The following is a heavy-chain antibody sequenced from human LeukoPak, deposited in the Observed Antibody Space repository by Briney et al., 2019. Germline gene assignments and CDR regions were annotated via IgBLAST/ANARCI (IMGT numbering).Heavy chain of an antibody. CDR3: ARDFAYCRGDCW. CDR1: GFSFSSYW. CDR2: ISKDGSTT. V-gene: IGHV3-74*01. J-gene: IGHJ4*02. D-gene: IGHD2-21*02. Sequence: PGGSLRLSCAASGFSFSSYWMHWVRQAPGKGLVWVSRISKDGSTTNYADPVKGRFTISRDNAKNTLYLQMNSLRAEDTAIYYCARDFAYCRGDCWWGQGTLVTVSS.